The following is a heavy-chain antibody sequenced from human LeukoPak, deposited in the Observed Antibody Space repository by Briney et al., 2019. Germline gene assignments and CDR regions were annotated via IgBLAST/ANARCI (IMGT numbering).Heavy chain of an antibody. V-gene: IGHV3-23*01. Sequence: GGSLRFSCAASGFTFSSYAMSWVRQAPGKGLEWVSAISGSGGSTYYADSVKGRFTISRDNSKNTLYLQMNSLRAEDTAVYYCAKGATGSYYYYGMDVWGQGTTVTVSS. J-gene: IGHJ6*02. CDR2: ISGSGGST. CDR1: GFTFSSYA. CDR3: AKGATGSYYYYGMDV.